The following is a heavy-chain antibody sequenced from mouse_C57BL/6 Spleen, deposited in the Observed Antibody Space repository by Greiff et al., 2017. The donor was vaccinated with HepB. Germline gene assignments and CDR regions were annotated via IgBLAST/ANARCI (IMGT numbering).Heavy chain of an antibody. Sequence: VQLQQSGAELVKPGASVKLSCTASGFNIKDYYMHWVKQRTEQGLEWIGRIDPEDGETNYAPKFQGKATITADTSSNTAYLQLSSLTSEDTAVYYCAPIYYGNLGAMDYWGQGTSVTVSS. CDR1: GFNIKDYY. D-gene: IGHD2-1*01. CDR2: IDPEDGET. J-gene: IGHJ4*01. CDR3: APIYYGNLGAMDY. V-gene: IGHV14-2*01.